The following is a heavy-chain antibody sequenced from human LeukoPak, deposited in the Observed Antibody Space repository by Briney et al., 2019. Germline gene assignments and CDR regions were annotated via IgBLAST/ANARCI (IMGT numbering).Heavy chain of an antibody. V-gene: IGHV1-46*01. J-gene: IGHJ4*02. CDR1: GYTFTSYY. Sequence: ASVKVPCKASGYTFTSYYMHWVRQAPGQGLEWMGIINPSGGSTSYAQKFQGRVTMTRDTSTSTVYMELSSLRSEDTAVYYCASQYYDILTGYQNYFDYWGQGTLVTVSS. D-gene: IGHD3-9*01. CDR3: ASQYYDILTGYQNYFDY. CDR2: INPSGGST.